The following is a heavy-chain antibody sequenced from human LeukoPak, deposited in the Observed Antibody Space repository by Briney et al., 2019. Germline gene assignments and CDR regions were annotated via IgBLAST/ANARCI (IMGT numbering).Heavy chain of an antibody. CDR1: GYTFTSYG. V-gene: IGHV1-18*01. J-gene: IGHJ6*03. D-gene: IGHD3-10*01. Sequence: ASVKVSCKASGYTFTSYGISWVRQAPGQGPEWMGWISAYNGNTNYAQKLQGRVTMTTDTSTSTAYMELRSLRSDDTAVYYCARAGATRPGYYYGSGSNPEPYYYYYMDVWGKGTTVTVSS. CDR3: ARAGATRPGYYYGSGSNPEPYYYYYMDV. CDR2: ISAYNGNT.